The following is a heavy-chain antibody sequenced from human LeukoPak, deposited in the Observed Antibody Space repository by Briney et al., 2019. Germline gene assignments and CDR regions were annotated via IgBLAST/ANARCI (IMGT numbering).Heavy chain of an antibody. CDR2: IYYSGST. J-gene: IGHJ3*02. V-gene: IGHV4-59*08. CDR1: GGSISSYY. CDR3: ASHLLMVYAMAQDAFDI. Sequence: TSETLSLTCTVSGGSISSYYWSWIRQPPGKGLEWIGYIYYSGSTNYNPSLKSRVTISVDTSKNQFSLKLSSVTAADTAVYYCASHLLMVYAMAQDAFDIWGQGTMVTVSS. D-gene: IGHD2-8*01.